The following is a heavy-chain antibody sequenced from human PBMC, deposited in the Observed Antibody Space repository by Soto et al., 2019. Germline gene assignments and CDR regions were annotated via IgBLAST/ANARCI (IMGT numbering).Heavy chain of an antibody. CDR2: ISDSGATK. V-gene: IGHV3-48*02. Sequence: GGSLRLSCAASGFTFSNCGMNWVRQTPGQGLEWVSYISDSGATKHYADSVKGRFTISRDNGKDSLYLQMNSLRDEDTAVDFCAEGSRNCCYPDGVDVWGQGATVTVSS. CDR3: AEGSRNCCYPDGVDV. J-gene: IGHJ6*02. CDR1: GFTFSNCG. D-gene: IGHD2-15*01.